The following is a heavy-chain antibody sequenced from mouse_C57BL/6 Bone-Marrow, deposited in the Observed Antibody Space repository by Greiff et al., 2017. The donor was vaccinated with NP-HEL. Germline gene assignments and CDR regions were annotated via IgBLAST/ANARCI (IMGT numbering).Heavy chain of an antibody. V-gene: IGHV5-6*01. CDR2: ISSGGGCT. CDR1: GFTFSSYG. J-gene: IGHJ3*01. Sequence: EVQRVESGGDLVKPGGSLKLSCAASGFTFSSYGMSWVRQTPDKRLEWVATISSGGGCTYYPDSMKGRFTISRDNTKNTLYLQMSSLRSEDTAMYYWENPYDHDVAWFAYGGQGTLVTVSA. D-gene: IGHD2-4*01. CDR3: ENPYDHDVAWFAY.